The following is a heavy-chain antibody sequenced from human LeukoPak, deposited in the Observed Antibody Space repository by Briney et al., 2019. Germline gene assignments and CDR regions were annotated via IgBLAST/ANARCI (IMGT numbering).Heavy chain of an antibody. Sequence: GGSLRLSCAASGFTFDDYAMLWVRQPPGKGLEWVSLISGDGRSTYYADSVKGRFTISRDNSKNSLYLQMDSLRTEDTALYYCTKGRKGCSSTNCYGNFDYWGQGTLVTVSS. CDR1: GFTFDDYA. CDR2: ISGDGRST. J-gene: IGHJ4*02. V-gene: IGHV3-43*02. CDR3: TKGRKGCSSTNCYGNFDY. D-gene: IGHD2-2*01.